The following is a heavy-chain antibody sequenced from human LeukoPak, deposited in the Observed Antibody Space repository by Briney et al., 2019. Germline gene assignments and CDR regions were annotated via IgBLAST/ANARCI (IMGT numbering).Heavy chain of an antibody. Sequence: GGSLRLSCAASGFTFNTYAMSWVRQAPGKGLEWVSGISGSGGSIYYADSVKGRFTISRDNSKNTVYLQMNSLRGEDTALYFCAKDRHYYGSGSPYFDYWGQGTLVTVSS. CDR2: ISGSGGSI. CDR1: GFTFNTYA. D-gene: IGHD3-10*01. V-gene: IGHV3-23*01. CDR3: AKDRHYYGSGSPYFDY. J-gene: IGHJ4*02.